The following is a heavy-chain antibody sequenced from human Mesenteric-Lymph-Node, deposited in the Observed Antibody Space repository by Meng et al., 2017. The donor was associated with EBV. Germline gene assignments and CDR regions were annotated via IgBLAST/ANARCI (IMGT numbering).Heavy chain of an antibody. Sequence: QVQVKQWGAGLVKPSGTLSLTCAVHGGSLSGYYWSWIRQSPGKGLEWIGEVDHSGGTNYNPSLKSRVTISVDTSKNQFSLKLTSVTAADTAVYYCARALYSNSYYGSLSYWGLGTLVTVSS. CDR2: VDHSGGT. J-gene: IGHJ4*02. CDR3: ARALYSNSYYGSLSY. V-gene: IGHV4-34*01. D-gene: IGHD3-10*01. CDR1: GGSLSGYY.